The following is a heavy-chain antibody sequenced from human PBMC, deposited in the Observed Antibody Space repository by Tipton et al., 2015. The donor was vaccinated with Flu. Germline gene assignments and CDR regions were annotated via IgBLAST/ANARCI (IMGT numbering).Heavy chain of an antibody. D-gene: IGHD3-3*01. J-gene: IGHJ4*02. CDR3: ARDQAGVTIFGVTGGGDY. Sequence: QVQLVQSGAEVKKPGASVTLSCKTSGYIFTNYAIHWVRQAPGQRPEWMGWINAGNGNTKYSQKFQGRVTFSRDTSASTAYMDLRSLRSEDTAVYYCARDQAGVTIFGVTGGGDYWGQGTLVTVSS. V-gene: IGHV1-3*01. CDR2: INAGNGNT. CDR1: GYIFTNYA.